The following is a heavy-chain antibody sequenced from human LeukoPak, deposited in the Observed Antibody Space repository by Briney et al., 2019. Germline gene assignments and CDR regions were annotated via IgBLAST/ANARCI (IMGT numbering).Heavy chain of an antibody. CDR2: ISNSSITI. V-gene: IGHV3-48*04. Sequence: GGSLRLSCAASGFTFSSYSLNWVRQAPGKGLEWVSFISNSSITIYYADSLKGRLTISRDNAEKSLYLQMNSLRAEDTAVYYCARDLGGSYSAIDYWGQGTLFTVSS. D-gene: IGHD2-15*01. CDR3: ARDLGGSYSAIDY. J-gene: IGHJ4*02. CDR1: GFTFSSYS.